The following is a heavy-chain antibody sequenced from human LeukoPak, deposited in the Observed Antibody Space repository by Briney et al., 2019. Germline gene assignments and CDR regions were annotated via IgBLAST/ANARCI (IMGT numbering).Heavy chain of an antibody. CDR1: GFTISTSA. J-gene: IGHJ4*02. Sequence: GGSLRLSCAASGFTISTSAMSWVRQAPGKGLEWVSAISGSGGSTYYADSVKGRFTISRDNSKNTLYLQMNSLRAEDTAVYYCARYTTAGYSSGWYGPSFDSWGQGTLVTVSS. V-gene: IGHV3-23*01. CDR2: ISGSGGST. D-gene: IGHD6-19*01. CDR3: ARYTTAGYSSGWYGPSFDS.